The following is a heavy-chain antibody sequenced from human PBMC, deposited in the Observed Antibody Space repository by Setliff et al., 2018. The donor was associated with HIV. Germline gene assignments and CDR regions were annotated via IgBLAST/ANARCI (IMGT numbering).Heavy chain of an antibody. D-gene: IGHD4-17*01. CDR1: GFTFSSYW. J-gene: IGHJ3*02. CDR2: IKQDGSEK. CDR3: ARGDFDYGDYVDAFDI. Sequence: SGGSLRLSCAASGFTFSSYWMSWVRQAPGKGLEWVANIKQDGSEKFYVDSVKGRFTISRDNAKNSLYLQMNSLRVEDTAVYYCARGDFDYGDYVDAFDIWGQGTMVTVS. V-gene: IGHV3-7*03.